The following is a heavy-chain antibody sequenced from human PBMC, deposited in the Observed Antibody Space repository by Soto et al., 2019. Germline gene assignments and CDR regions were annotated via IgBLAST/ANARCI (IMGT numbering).Heavy chain of an antibody. Sequence: QVQLQESGPGLVKPSETPSLTCSVSGGSTRTYHWSWIRQPAGKGLEWIGRISTIGGTNYSPSLQSRVTMSLDTSKNQFSLELTSVTAADTAVYYCAKGAGPPWFDPWGQGILVTVSS. CDR1: GGSTRTYH. V-gene: IGHV4-4*07. J-gene: IGHJ5*02. CDR2: ISTIGGT. CDR3: AKGAGPPWFDP.